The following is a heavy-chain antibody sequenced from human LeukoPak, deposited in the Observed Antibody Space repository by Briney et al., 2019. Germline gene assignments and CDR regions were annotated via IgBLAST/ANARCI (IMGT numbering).Heavy chain of an antibody. V-gene: IGHV3-21*06. CDR3: ARAFVSGSYETLDY. D-gene: IGHD1-26*01. CDR1: GFTFSTSA. J-gene: IGHJ4*02. Sequence: GGSLRLSCAASGFTFSTSAMNWVRQAPGKGLEWVSSINNVRSHIYYADSVRGRFTISRDNANNVLYLQMNSLRAEDTAVYYCARAFVSGSYETLDYWGQGTLVTVSS. CDR2: INNVRSHI.